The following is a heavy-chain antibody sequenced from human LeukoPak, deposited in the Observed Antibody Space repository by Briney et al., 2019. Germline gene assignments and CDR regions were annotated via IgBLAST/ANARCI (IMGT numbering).Heavy chain of an antibody. J-gene: IGHJ3*02. D-gene: IGHD6-19*01. Sequence: PSETLSLTCTVSGDSISGYHWSWIRQPAGKGLEWIGRIYASGTINYNPSLKSRVTMSVDRSKNQFSLKVKSVTAADTAVYYCARDGSDIAVAGTPLAESFEICGQGTMVTVSS. CDR2: IYASGTI. CDR1: GDSISGYH. V-gene: IGHV4-4*07. CDR3: ARDGSDIAVAGTPLAESFEI.